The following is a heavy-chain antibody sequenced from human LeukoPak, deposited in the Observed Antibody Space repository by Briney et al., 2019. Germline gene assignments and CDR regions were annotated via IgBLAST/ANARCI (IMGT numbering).Heavy chain of an antibody. D-gene: IGHD6-13*01. V-gene: IGHV4-59*01. CDR1: GGSISSYY. J-gene: IGHJ4*02. CDR3: ARSPGIAAAAPLDY. CDR2: IYYSGST. Sequence: SETLSLTCTVSGGSISSYYWSWIRQPPGKGLEWIGYIYYSGSTNYNPSLKSRVTLSIDTSKEQFSLKLSSVTAADTAVYYCARSPGIAAAAPLDYWGQGTLVTVSS.